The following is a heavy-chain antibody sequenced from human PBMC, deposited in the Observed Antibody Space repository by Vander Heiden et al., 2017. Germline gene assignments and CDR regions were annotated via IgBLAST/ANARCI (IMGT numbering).Heavy chain of an antibody. J-gene: IGHJ4*02. D-gene: IGHD6-19*01. CDR2: IYYSGRT. Sequence: QLQLQESGPGLVKPSETLSLTCTVSGDSISSGTHHWGWARQPPGKGLEWIGTIYYSGRTFYKPSLRSRATISVDTSKNQFSLKLNSVTAADTTVYYCARKRYSSGWDFDYWGQGVLVTVSS. CDR3: ARKRYSSGWDFDY. V-gene: IGHV4-39*01. CDR1: GDSISSGTHH.